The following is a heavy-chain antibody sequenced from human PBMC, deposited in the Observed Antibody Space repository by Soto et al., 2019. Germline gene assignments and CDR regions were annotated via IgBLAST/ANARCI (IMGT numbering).Heavy chain of an antibody. CDR1: EFTFRSYW. Sequence: EVQLVDSGGGLVQPGGSLRLSCAASEFTFRSYWMHWVRQSPGKGLVWVSRISGDGSSTTYADSVRGRFTISRDNAKNTVYLQMDSLRAEDTAVYYCAKDVPGDAFDIWGQGTMVTVSS. CDR2: ISGDGSST. J-gene: IGHJ3*02. V-gene: IGHV3-74*01. CDR3: AKDVPGDAFDI.